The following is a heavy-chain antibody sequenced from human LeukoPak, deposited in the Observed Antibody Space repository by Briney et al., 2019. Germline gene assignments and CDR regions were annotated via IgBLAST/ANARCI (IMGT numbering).Heavy chain of an antibody. Sequence: GGSLRLSCAASGFTFNSYAMTWVRQGPGKGLEWVSSISGSGDSTYYADSVKGRFTISRDNSKNTLYLQMNSLRGEDTAVYYCARNLYYYDSSGYSNYWGQGTLVTVSS. J-gene: IGHJ4*02. V-gene: IGHV3-23*01. CDR1: GFTFNSYA. CDR3: ARNLYYYDSSGYSNY. D-gene: IGHD3-22*01. CDR2: ISGSGDST.